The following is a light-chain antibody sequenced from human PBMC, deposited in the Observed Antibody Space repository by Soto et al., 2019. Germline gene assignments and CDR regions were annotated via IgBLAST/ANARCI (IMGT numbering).Light chain of an antibody. J-gene: IGKJ4*01. CDR3: QQADSFPLT. CDR1: QDINNW. V-gene: IGKV1D-12*01. Sequence: DIQMTQSPSSVSVSVGDRVFITCRASQDINNWLAWYQQKPGKAPKLLIYATSRLQSGVPSRFSGSASGTDFTLTISSLQPEDFATYYCQQADSFPLTFGGGTKVEIK. CDR2: ATS.